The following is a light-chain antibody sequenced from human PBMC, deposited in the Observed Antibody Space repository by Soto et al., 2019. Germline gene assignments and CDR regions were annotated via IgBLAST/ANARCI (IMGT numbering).Light chain of an antibody. Sequence: EVVMTQSPATLSVSQGERATLSCRASETVATNLAWYQQKPGQAPRLLIYGASTRATGIPARFSGSGSGTEFTLTISSLQSEDFAVYYCQQYNNWPPITFGQGTRLEI. V-gene: IGKV3-15*01. J-gene: IGKJ5*01. CDR1: ETVATN. CDR3: QQYNNWPPIT. CDR2: GAS.